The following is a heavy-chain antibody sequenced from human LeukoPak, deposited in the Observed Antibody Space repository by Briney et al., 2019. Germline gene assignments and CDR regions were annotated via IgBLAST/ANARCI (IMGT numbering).Heavy chain of an antibody. Sequence: PGGSLRLSCAASGFTLSSYAMSWVRQAPGKGLEWVSAISGSDGSTYYADSVRGRFTIPRDNSKNTLYLQMNSPRAEDTAVYYCAKEGGSSRYYFDYWGQGTLVTVSS. J-gene: IGHJ4*02. CDR1: GFTLSSYA. CDR2: ISGSDGST. D-gene: IGHD6-13*01. CDR3: AKEGGSSRYYFDY. V-gene: IGHV3-23*01.